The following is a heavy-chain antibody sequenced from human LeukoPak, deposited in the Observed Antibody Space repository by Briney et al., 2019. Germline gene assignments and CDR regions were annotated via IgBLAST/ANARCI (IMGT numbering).Heavy chain of an antibody. D-gene: IGHD3-22*01. CDR1: GYTFTSYA. Sequence: ASVKVSCKASGYTFTSYAMNWVRQAPGQGLEWMGWINTNTGNPTYAQGFTGRFVLSLDTSVSTAYLQISSLKAEDTAVYYCARERITMIVVVPYGMDVWGQGTTVTVSS. CDR2: INTNTGNP. J-gene: IGHJ6*02. V-gene: IGHV7-4-1*02. CDR3: ARERITMIVVVPYGMDV.